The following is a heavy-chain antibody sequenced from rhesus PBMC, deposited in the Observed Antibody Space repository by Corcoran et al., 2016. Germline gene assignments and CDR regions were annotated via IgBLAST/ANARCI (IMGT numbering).Heavy chain of an antibody. D-gene: IGHD2-15*01. CDR3: ASCSSTYCSYNRFDV. J-gene: IGHJ5-1*01. V-gene: IGHV4-173*01. CDR2: ISSSGGTT. CDR1: GGAISSNY. Sequence: QLQLQESGPGLVKPSETLSLTCAVSGGAISSNYWSWIRPSPGKGLEWIGRISSSGGTTADNPALKRRVTSSADTSKNQVSLKLSSVTAADTAVYYCASCSSTYCSYNRFDVWGPGVLVTVSS.